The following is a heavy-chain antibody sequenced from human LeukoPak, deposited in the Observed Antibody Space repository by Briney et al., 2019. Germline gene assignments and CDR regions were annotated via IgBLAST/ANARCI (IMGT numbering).Heavy chain of an antibody. Sequence: SETLSLTCAVYGGSFSGYYWSWIRQPPGKGLEWIGEINHSGSTNYNPSLKSRVTISVDTSKNQFSLKLSSLTAADTAVYYCARGFRGSVNSARQFDYWGQGTLVTVSS. CDR3: ARGFRGSVNSARQFDY. CDR1: GGSFSGYY. CDR2: INHSGST. D-gene: IGHD2/OR15-2a*01. J-gene: IGHJ4*02. V-gene: IGHV4-34*01.